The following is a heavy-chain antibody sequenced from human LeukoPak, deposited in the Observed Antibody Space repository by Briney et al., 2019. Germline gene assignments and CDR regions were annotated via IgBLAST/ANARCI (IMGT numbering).Heavy chain of an antibody. CDR1: GGTFSSYA. J-gene: IGHJ4*02. D-gene: IGHD6-19*01. CDR2: IIPIFGTA. CDR3: ARAYSSGWYLFDY. Sequence: SVKVSCKASGGTFSSYAISWVRQAPGQGLEWMGGIIPIFGTANYAQKFQGRVTITADESTSTAYMELSRLRSDDTAVYYCARAYSSGWYLFDYWGQGTLVTVSS. V-gene: IGHV1-69*13.